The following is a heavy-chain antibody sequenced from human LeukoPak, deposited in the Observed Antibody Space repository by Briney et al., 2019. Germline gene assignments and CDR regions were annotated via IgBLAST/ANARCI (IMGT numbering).Heavy chain of an antibody. CDR1: GGSFSGYY. D-gene: IGHD2-21*01. CDR2: INHSGST. CDR3: ARGSPVLFLSMKSNWFDP. V-gene: IGHV4-34*01. Sequence: PSETLSLTCAVYGGSFSGYYWSWIRQPPGKGLEWIGEINHSGSTNYNPSLKSRVTMSVDTSKNQFSLKLSSVTAADTAVYYCARGSPVLFLSMKSNWFDPWGQGTLVTVSS. J-gene: IGHJ5*02.